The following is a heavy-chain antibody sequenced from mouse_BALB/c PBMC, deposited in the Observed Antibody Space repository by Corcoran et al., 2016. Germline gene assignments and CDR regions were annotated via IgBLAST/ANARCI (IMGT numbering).Heavy chain of an antibody. Sequence: VQMVESGGAVVQPGWSLRLSCVVSESSFSSYGVHWVRQAPGKGLGWVAVISYDGSNLYYADSVKGRFTISRDNAKNTLYLQMNSLKTEDTAVYYCARGEKFYFNGMDVWGQGTTVTVSS. CDR2: ISYDGSNL. J-gene: IGHJ1*01. D-gene: IGHD2-1*01. CDR1: ESSFSSYG. V-gene: IGHV5-17*01. CDR3: ARGEKFYFNGMDV.